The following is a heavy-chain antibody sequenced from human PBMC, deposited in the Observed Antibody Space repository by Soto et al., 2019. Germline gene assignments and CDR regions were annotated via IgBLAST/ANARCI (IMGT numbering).Heavy chain of an antibody. J-gene: IGHJ5*02. Sequence: ASVKLSCKASGYTLTSYGSSWVRQAPGQGLEWMGWISAYNGNTNYAQKLQGRVTMTTDTSTSTAYMELRSLRSDDTAVYYCARRGYCSSTGCYGYNWFDPWGQGTLVTVSS. CDR1: GYTLTSYG. V-gene: IGHV1-18*01. D-gene: IGHD2-2*01. CDR3: ARRGYCSSTGCYGYNWFDP. CDR2: ISAYNGNT.